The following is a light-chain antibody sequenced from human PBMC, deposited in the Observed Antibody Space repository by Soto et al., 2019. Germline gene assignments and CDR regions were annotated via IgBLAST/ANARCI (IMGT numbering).Light chain of an antibody. CDR2: AAS. CDR3: QQCNNWPLT. Sequence: EIVMTQSPATLSVSPGERATLACRASQSVSSNLAWYQQNPGQAPRLLIYAASTRATGIPARFSGSGSGTEFTLTISSLQSEDFAVYYCQQCNNWPLTFGGGTKVEIK. J-gene: IGKJ4*02. V-gene: IGKV3-15*01. CDR1: QSVSSN.